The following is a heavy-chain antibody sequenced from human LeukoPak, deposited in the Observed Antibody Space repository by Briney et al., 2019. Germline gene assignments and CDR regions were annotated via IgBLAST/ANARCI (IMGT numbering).Heavy chain of an antibody. V-gene: IGHV4-39*07. J-gene: IGHJ5*02. CDR3: ARGLVLRYFDWSLNWFDP. Sequence: ASETLSLTCTVSGGSISSGSYYWGWIRQPPGKGLEWIGSIYYSGSTYYNPSLKSRVTISADTSKNQFSLKLSSVTAADTAVYYCARGLVLRYFDWSLNWFDPWGQGTLVTVSS. CDR2: IYYSGST. CDR1: GGSISSGSYY. D-gene: IGHD3-9*01.